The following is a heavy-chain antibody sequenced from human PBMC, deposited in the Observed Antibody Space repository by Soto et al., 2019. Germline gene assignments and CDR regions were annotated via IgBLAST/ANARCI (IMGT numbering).Heavy chain of an antibody. CDR3: TRDIGGKGAY. Sequence: LRLSCAASGFTFSSYWMHWVRQVPGKGLLWVSRIDEYGSTINYADSVKGRFTISRDNARNTLYLEMNSLRAEDTALYYCTRDIGGKGAYWGPGTLVTVSS. J-gene: IGHJ4*02. V-gene: IGHV3-74*01. CDR1: GFTFSSYW. D-gene: IGHD3-10*01. CDR2: IDEYGSTI.